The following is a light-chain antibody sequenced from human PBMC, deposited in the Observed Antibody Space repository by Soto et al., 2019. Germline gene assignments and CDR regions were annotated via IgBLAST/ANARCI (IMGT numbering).Light chain of an antibody. CDR2: GNS. CDR3: AAWDDSLRGVV. CDR1: SSNVGFNA. J-gene: IGLJ3*02. V-gene: IGLV1-47*02. Sequence: QSVLTQPPSASGAPGQRVTLSCIGGSSNVGFNAVNWYQQLPGAAPKLLIHGNSQRPSGVPDRFSGSKSGTSASLAIIGLRAEDEAHYYCAAWDDSLRGVVFGGVTKLTVL.